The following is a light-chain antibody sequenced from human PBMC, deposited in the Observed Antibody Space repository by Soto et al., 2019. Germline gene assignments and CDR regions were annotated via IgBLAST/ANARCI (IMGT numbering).Light chain of an antibody. V-gene: IGKV3-11*01. Sequence: FTTGERATLSCRASQSVSSYLAWYQQKPGQAPRLLIYDASNRATGIPARFSGSGSGTDFTLTISSLEPEDFAVYYCQQRSNWPPITFGQGTKVDI. CDR3: QQRSNWPPIT. J-gene: IGKJ1*01. CDR2: DAS. CDR1: QSVSSY.